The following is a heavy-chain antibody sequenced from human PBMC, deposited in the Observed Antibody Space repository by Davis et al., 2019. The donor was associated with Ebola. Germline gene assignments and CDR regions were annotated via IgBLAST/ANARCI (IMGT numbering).Heavy chain of an antibody. D-gene: IGHD3-3*02. CDR2: IYHSGST. V-gene: IGHV4-38-2*02. CDR3: ASSGISHFFYYGLDV. J-gene: IGHJ6*02. CDR1: GYSISSGYY. Sequence: SETLSLTCTVSGYSISSGYYWGWIRQPPGKGLEWIGSIYHSGSTYYNPSLKSRVTISVDTSKNQFSLKLRSVTAADTAVYFCASSGISHFFYYGLDVWGQGTTVTVSS.